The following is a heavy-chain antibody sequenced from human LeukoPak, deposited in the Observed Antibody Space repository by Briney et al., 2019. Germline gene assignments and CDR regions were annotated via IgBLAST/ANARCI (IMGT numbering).Heavy chain of an antibody. CDR2: INHSGST. CDR1: GGSFSGYY. D-gene: IGHD3-3*01. Sequence: SETLSLTCAVYGGSFSGYYWSWIRQPPGKGLEWIGEINHSGSTNYNPSLKSRVTISVDTSKNQFSLKLSSVTAADTSVYYCARHVNDFWSGYYSNYWGQGTLVTVSS. CDR3: ARHVNDFWSGYYSNY. J-gene: IGHJ4*02. V-gene: IGHV4-34*01.